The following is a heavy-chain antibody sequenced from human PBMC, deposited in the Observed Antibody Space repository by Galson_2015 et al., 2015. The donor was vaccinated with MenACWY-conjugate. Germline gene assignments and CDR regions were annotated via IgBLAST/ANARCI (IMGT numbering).Heavy chain of an antibody. CDR2: FDTENAET. CDR3: ASVRTGYCHGGTCYGLDV. V-gene: IGHV1-24*01. CDR1: GLIFTNNG. Sequence: SVKVSCKASGLIFTNNGFSWVRQAPGQGLEWMGGFDTENAETVYAEKFLGRVTVTEDTSTDTVYMDLSSLRSDDTAIYYCASVRTGYCHGGTCYGLDVWGQGTTV. D-gene: IGHD2-15*01. J-gene: IGHJ6*02.